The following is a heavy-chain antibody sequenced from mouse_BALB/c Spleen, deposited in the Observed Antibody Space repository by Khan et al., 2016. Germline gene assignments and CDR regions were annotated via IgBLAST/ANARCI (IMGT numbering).Heavy chain of an antibody. J-gene: IGHJ4*01. CDR2: INSNGGST. CDR3: ASDYCGSSYAMDY. CDR1: GFTFSSYG. V-gene: IGHV5-6-3*01. D-gene: IGHD1-1*01. Sequence: EVELVESGGGLVQPGGSLKLSCAASGFTFSSYGMSWVRQTPDKRLELVATINSNGGSTYYPDSVKGRFTISRDNAKNTLYLQMSSLKSEDTAMYYCASDYCGSSYAMDYWDQGTSVTVSS.